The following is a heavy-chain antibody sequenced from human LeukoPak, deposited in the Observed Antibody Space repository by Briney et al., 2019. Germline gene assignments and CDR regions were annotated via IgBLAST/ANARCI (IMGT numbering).Heavy chain of an antibody. CDR1: GGSISSSSYY. D-gene: IGHD3-22*01. CDR2: IYYSGST. CDR3: ARDRGGYPTGNFDY. V-gene: IGHV4-39*07. J-gene: IGHJ4*02. Sequence: PSETLSLTCTVSGGSISSSSYYWGWIRQPPGKGLEWIGSIYYSGSTYYNPSLKSRVTISVDTSKNQFSLKLSSVTAADTAVYYCARDRGGYPTGNFDYWGQGTLVTVSS.